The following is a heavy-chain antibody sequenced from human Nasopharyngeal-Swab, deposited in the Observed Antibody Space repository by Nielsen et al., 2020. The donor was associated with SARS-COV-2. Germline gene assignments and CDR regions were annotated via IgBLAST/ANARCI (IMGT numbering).Heavy chain of an antibody. CDR1: GFTFSSYG. J-gene: IGHJ4*02. CDR2: IWYDGSNK. CDR3: ARDTLSSFDY. Sequence: GESLKISCAASGFTFSSYGMHWVRQAPGKGLEWVAVIWYDGSNKYYADSVKGRFTISRDNSKNTLYLQMNSLRADDTGVYYCARDTLSSFDYWGQGTLVTVSS. V-gene: IGHV3-33*01.